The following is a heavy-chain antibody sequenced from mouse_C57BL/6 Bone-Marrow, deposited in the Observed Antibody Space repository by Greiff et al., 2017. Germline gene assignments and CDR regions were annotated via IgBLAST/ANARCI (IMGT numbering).Heavy chain of an antibody. D-gene: IGHD1-1*01. V-gene: IGHV1-81*01. J-gene: IGHJ1*03. CDR3: PLLLYPWYFDV. CDR2: IYPRSGNT. Sequence: VQLQESGAELARPGASVKLSCKASGYTFTSYGISWVKQRTGQGLEWIGEIYPRSGNTYYNEKFKGKATLTADKSSSTAYMELRSLTSEDSAVYFCPLLLYPWYFDVWGTGTTVTVPS. CDR1: GYTFTSYG.